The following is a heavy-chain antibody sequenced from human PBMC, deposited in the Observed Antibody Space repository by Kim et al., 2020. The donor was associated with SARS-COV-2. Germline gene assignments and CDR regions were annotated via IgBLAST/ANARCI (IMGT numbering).Heavy chain of an antibody. Sequence: GGSLRLSCAASGFTFSSYAMSWVRQAPGKGLEWVSAISGSGGSTYYADSVKGRFTISRDNSKNTLYLQMNSLRAEDTAVYYCAKAYYYDSSGYYYFDYWGQGTLVTVSS. CDR2: ISGSGGST. D-gene: IGHD3-22*01. CDR3: AKAYYYDSSGYYYFDY. V-gene: IGHV3-23*01. J-gene: IGHJ4*02. CDR1: GFTFSSYA.